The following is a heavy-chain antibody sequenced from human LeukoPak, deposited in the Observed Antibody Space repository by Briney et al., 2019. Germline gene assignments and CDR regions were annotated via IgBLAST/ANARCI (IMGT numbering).Heavy chain of an antibody. CDR3: ARDPRLYDILTGYYLSYFDY. J-gene: IGHJ4*02. CDR1: GFTFSSYA. D-gene: IGHD3-9*01. CDR2: ISSSSSYI. V-gene: IGHV3-21*01. Sequence: GGSLRLSCAASGFTFSSYAMHWVRQAPGKGLEWVSSISSSSSYIYYADSVKGRFTISRDNAKNSLYLQMNSLRAEDTAVYYCARDPRLYDILTGYYLSYFDYWGQGTLVTVSS.